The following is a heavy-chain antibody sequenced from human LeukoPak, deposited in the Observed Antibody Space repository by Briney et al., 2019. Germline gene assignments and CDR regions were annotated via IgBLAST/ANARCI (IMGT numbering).Heavy chain of an antibody. V-gene: IGHV4-31*03. CDR1: GSSISSGGYY. Sequence: PSETLSLTCTVSGSSISSGGYYWSWIRQHPGKGLEWIGYIYYSGSTYYNPSLKSRVTISVDTSKNQLSLKLSSVTAADTAVYYCARAPNRDGYNSFAFDIWGQGTMVTVSS. J-gene: IGHJ3*02. CDR2: IYYSGST. CDR3: ARAPNRDGYNSFAFDI. D-gene: IGHD5-24*01.